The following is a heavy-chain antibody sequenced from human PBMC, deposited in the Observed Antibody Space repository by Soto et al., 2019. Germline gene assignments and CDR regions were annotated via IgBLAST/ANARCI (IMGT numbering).Heavy chain of an antibody. D-gene: IGHD6-19*01. Sequence: GSLRLSCAASGWTFSSYGMHWVRQAPGKGLEWVAVIWYDGGTTDYAAPVKGRFTISRDDSKNTLYLLMNSLKTEDTAVYYCTTGVGSSGWPPYYGMDVWGQGTTVTVSS. CDR1: GWTFSSYG. J-gene: IGHJ6*02. CDR3: TTGVGSSGWPPYYGMDV. V-gene: IGHV3-15*01. CDR2: IWYDGGTT.